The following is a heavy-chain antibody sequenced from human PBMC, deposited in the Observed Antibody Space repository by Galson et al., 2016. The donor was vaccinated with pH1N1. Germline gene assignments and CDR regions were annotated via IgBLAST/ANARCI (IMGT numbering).Heavy chain of an antibody. CDR2: IKEDGSEK. Sequence: SLRLSCAASGFDFNNYWMNWVRQAPGKGLEWVASIKEDGSEKLYGDSVKGRFTISRDNAKNSLYLQMNSLRVEDTSVYICAREVGGRSSYWGQGALVTVSS. CDR3: AREVGGRSSY. CDR1: GFDFNNYW. D-gene: IGHD6-19*01. V-gene: IGHV3-7*01. J-gene: IGHJ4*02.